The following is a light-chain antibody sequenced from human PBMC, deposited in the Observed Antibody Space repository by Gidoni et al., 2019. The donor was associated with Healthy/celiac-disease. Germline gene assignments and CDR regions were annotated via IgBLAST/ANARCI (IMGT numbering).Light chain of an antibody. V-gene: IGKV3-15*01. J-gene: IGKJ4*01. Sequence: EIVMTQSPATLSVSPGERATLSCRASQSVSSNLAWYQQKPGQAPRLLIYGASTRATGIPARFSGSGSGKEFTLTISSLQSEDFAVYYCQQYNNGPPLTFGGGTKVEIK. CDR1: QSVSSN. CDR3: QQYNNGPPLT. CDR2: GAS.